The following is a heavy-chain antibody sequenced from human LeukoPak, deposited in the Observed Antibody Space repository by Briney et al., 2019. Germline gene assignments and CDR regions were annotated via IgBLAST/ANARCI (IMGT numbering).Heavy chain of an antibody. CDR1: GGSFSGYY. J-gene: IGHJ4*02. CDR2: INHSGST. D-gene: IGHD3-10*01. Sequence: SETLSLTCAVYGGSFSGYYWSWIRQPPGKGLEWIGEINHSGSTNYNPSLKSRVTISVDTSKNQFSLRLSSVTAADTAVYYCASDGSGNYWSVGFFDYWGPGTLVTVSS. CDR3: ASDGSGNYWSVGFFDY. V-gene: IGHV4-34*01.